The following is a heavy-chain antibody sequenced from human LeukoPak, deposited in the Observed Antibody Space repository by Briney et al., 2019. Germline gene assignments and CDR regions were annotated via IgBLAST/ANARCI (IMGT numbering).Heavy chain of an antibody. CDR3: AREEENWFDP. CDR1: GGSFSGYY. Sequence: SETLSLTCAVYGGSFSGYYWSWIRQPPGKGLEWIGKINHSGSTNYNPSLKSRVTISVDTSKNQFSLKLSSVTAADTAVYYCAREEENWFDPWGQGTLVTVSS. J-gene: IGHJ5*02. CDR2: INHSGST. V-gene: IGHV4-34*01.